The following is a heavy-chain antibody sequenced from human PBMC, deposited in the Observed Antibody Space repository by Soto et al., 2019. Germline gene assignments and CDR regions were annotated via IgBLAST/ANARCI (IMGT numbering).Heavy chain of an antibody. V-gene: IGHV1-69*12. J-gene: IGHJ2*01. D-gene: IGHD5-12*01. CDR3: ARGNHRWLQLWYFDL. CDR2: IIPIFGTA. Sequence: QVQLVQSGAEVKKPGSSVPLSCKASGGTFSSYTISWVRQAPGQGLEWMGGIIPIFGTANYAQKFQGRVTITADESTSTAYMELSSLRSEDTAVYYCARGNHRWLQLWYFDLWGRGTLVTVSS. CDR1: GGTFSSYT.